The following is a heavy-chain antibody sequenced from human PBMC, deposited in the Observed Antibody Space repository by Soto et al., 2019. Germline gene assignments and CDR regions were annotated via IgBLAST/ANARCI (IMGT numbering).Heavy chain of an antibody. CDR2: IYYSGST. Sequence: SETLSLTCTVSGGSISSGDYYWSWIRQPPGKGLEWIGYIYYSGSTYYNPSLKSRVTISVDTSKNQFSLKLSSVTAADTAVYYCARDGGKLELPDHWGQGTLVTVS. CDR3: ARDGGKLELPDH. D-gene: IGHD1-7*01. V-gene: IGHV4-30-4*01. CDR1: GGSISSGDYY. J-gene: IGHJ5*02.